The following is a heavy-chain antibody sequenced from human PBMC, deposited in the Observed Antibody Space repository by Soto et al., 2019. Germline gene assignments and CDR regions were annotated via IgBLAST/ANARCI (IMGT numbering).Heavy chain of an antibody. D-gene: IGHD3-3*01. CDR3: ARAISSGVRFSYYYMDV. Sequence: EVQLVESGGGVVRPGGSLRLSCAASGFTFDDYGMSWVRQAPGKGLEWVSGINWNGGSTGYADSVKGRFTISRDNAKNSLYLQMNSLSAEDTALYHCARAISSGVRFSYYYMDVWGKGTTVTVSS. CDR1: GFTFDDYG. V-gene: IGHV3-20*01. CDR2: INWNGGST. J-gene: IGHJ6*03.